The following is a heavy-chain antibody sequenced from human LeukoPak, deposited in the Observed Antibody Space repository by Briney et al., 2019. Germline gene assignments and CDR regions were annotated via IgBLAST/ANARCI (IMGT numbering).Heavy chain of an antibody. J-gene: IGHJ6*04. V-gene: IGHV3-53*01. CDR1: GFTFSSNY. Sequence: PGGSLRLSCAASGFTFSSNYMSWVRQAPGKGLEWVSVIYSGGSTYYADSVKGRFTISRDNSKNTLYLQMNSLRAEDTAVYYCARTAAAAGYYYYYGMDVWGKGTTVTVTS. CDR3: ARTAAAAGYYYYYGMDV. CDR2: IYSGGST. D-gene: IGHD6-13*01.